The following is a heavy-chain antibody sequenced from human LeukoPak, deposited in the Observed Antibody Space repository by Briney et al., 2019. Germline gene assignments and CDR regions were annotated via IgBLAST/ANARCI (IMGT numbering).Heavy chain of an antibody. CDR2: IYYSGST. V-gene: IGHV4-59*08. CDR3: ARGAAAGTMFDY. J-gene: IGHJ4*02. CDR1: GGSISSHY. D-gene: IGHD6-13*01. Sequence: SETLSLTCTVSGGSISSHYWSWIRQPPGKGLEWIGYIYYSGSTNYNPSLKSRVTISVDTSKNQFSLKLSSVTAADTAVYYCARGAAAGTMFDYWGQGTLVTVSS.